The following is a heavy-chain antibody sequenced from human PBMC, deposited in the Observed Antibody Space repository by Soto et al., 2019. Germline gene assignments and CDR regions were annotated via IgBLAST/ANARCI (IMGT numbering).Heavy chain of an antibody. J-gene: IGHJ6*02. Sequence: ESGGGVVQPGRSLRLSCAASGFTFSSYAMHWVRQAPGKGLEWVAVISYDGSNKYYADSVKGRFTISRDNSKNTLYLQINSLRAEDTAVYYCARDLKRYYYGMDVWGQGTTVTVSS. CDR2: ISYDGSNK. V-gene: IGHV3-30-3*01. CDR1: GFTFSSYA. CDR3: ARDLKRYYYGMDV.